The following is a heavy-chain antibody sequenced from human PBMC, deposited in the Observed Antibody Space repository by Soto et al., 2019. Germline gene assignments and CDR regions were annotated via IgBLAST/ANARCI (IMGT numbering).Heavy chain of an antibody. J-gene: IGHJ3*02. CDR3: AKDRGRGLYSGTYSAFDI. CDR2: ISGSGDST. CDR1: EFTFSSCA. Sequence: GGSLRLSCAASEFTFSSCAMSWVRQAPGKGLEWVSAISGSGDSTYYADSVKSRFTISRDNSKNTLYLQMNSLRADDTAVYYCAKDRGRGLYSGTYSAFDIWGQGTMVTVSS. D-gene: IGHD1-26*01. V-gene: IGHV3-23*01.